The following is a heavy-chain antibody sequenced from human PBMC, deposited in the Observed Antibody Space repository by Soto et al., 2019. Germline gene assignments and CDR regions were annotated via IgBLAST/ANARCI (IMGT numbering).Heavy chain of an antibody. Sequence: SETLSLTCTVSGGSISSYYWSWIRQPPGKGLEWIGYIYYSGSTNYNPSLKSRVTISVDTSKNQFSLKLSSVTAADTAVYYRARTAIFGVVIATNVLDVWGKGTTVTVSS. J-gene: IGHJ6*04. V-gene: IGHV4-59*01. CDR2: IYYSGST. D-gene: IGHD3-3*01. CDR3: ARTAIFGVVIATNVLDV. CDR1: GGSISSYY.